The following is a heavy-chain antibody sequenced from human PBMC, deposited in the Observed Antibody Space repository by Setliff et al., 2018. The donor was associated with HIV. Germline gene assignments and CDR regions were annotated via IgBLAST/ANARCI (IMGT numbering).Heavy chain of an antibody. Sequence: AGGSLRLSCAASGFTFNTYGMYWVRQAPGKGLEWVAFIRYDGDNKYYADSVKGRFTISRDNSKNTLYLQMNSLRAKDAAVYYCAKAFGYCSGGSCPVLMDVWGKGTTVTVSS. D-gene: IGHD2-15*01. CDR1: GFTFNTYG. J-gene: IGHJ6*03. CDR2: IRYDGDNK. CDR3: AKAFGYCSGGSCPVLMDV. V-gene: IGHV3-30*02.